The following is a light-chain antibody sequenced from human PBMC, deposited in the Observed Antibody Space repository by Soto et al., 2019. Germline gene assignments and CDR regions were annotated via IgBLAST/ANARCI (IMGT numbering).Light chain of an antibody. J-gene: IGLJ1*01. CDR2: DNT. CDR3: QSYDSSLIGYV. V-gene: IGLV1-40*01. Sequence: QSVLTQPPSVSGAPGQRVTISCTGSSSNIGAGYDVHWYQQLPGTAPKLLIYDNTNRPSGVPDRFSGSKSGTSASLAITGLQAEDEADYYCQSYDSSLIGYVFGSGTKLTVL. CDR1: SSNIGAGYD.